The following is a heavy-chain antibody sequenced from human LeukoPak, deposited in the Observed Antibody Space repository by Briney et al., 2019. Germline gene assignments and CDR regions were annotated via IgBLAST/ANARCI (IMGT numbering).Heavy chain of an antibody. V-gene: IGHV1-46*01. D-gene: IGHD3-10*01. CDR3: AKDASTLWFGEPYYYMDV. CDR2: IIPSGGST. J-gene: IGHJ6*03. CDR1: GYTFTNYY. Sequence: GASVKVSCKASGYTFTNYYMHWVRQAPGQGLEWMGIIIPSGGSTSSAQKFQGRVTMTRDTSTSTVYMELSSLRSEDTAVYYCAKDASTLWFGEPYYYMDVWGKGTTVTISS.